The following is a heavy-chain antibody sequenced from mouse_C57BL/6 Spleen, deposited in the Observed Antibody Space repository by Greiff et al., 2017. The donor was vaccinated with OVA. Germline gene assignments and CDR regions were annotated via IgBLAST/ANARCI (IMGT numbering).Heavy chain of an antibody. CDR3: ARNYGERTGAMDY. CDR1: GYTFTSYG. J-gene: IGHJ4*01. CDR2: IYPRSGNT. Sequence: VKLVESGAELARPGASVKLSCKASGYTFTSYGISWVKQRTGQGLEWIGEIYPRSGNTYYNEKFKGKATLTADKSSSTAYMELRSLTSEDSAVYFCARNYGERTGAMDYWGQGTSVTVSS. D-gene: IGHD1-1*01. V-gene: IGHV1-81*01.